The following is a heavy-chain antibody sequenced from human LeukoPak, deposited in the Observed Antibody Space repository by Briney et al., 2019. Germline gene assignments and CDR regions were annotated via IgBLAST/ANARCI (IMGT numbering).Heavy chain of an antibody. CDR3: ARIGHDLYQTFDS. CDR2: IGYDGAKK. D-gene: IGHD2-2*01. J-gene: IGHJ5*01. Sequence: GGSLRLSCAASTFTFSNYGMHWVRQAPGKGLEWLAFIGYDGAKKYYADSVKGRFTISRDNSKNTLYLEMNSLRVEDTAIYYCARIGHDLYQTFDSWGHGTLITVSS. V-gene: IGHV3-30*19. CDR1: TFTFSNYG.